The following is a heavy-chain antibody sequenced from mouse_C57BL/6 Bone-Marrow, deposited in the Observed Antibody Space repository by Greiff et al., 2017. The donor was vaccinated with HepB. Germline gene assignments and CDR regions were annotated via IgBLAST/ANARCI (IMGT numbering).Heavy chain of an antibody. J-gene: IGHJ2*01. Sequence: VQLQESGAELVRPGTSVKMSCKASGYTFTDYWIGWAKQRPGHGLEWIGDIYPGGGYTNYNEKFKGKATLTADKSSSTAYMQFSSLTSEDSAIYYCALLLRYGPYDWGQGTTLTVSS. CDR3: ALLLRYGPYD. D-gene: IGHD1-1*01. V-gene: IGHV1-63*01. CDR2: IYPGGGYT. CDR1: GYTFTDYW.